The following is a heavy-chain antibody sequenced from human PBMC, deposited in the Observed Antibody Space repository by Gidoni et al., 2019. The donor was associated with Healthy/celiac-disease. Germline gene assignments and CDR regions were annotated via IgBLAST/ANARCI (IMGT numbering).Heavy chain of an antibody. J-gene: IGHJ6*02. V-gene: IGHV3-21*01. CDR3: AREVGATWNSYYYYGMDV. CDR1: GFPFSSYS. D-gene: IGHD1-26*01. CDR2: ISSSSSYI. Sequence: EVQLVESGGGLVKPGGSLRLSCAASGFPFSSYSMNWVRQAPGKGLGWVSSISSSSSYIYYADSVKGRFTISRDNAKNSLYLQMNSLRAEDTAVYYCAREVGATWNSYYYYGMDVWGQGTTVTVSS.